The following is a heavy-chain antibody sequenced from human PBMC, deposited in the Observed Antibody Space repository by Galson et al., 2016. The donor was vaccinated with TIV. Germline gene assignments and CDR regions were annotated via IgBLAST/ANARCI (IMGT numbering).Heavy chain of an antibody. D-gene: IGHD3-10*01. CDR2: INPKSGDT. J-gene: IGHJ4*02. CDR1: GYFFIDNY. V-gene: IGHV1-2*02. Sequence: QSGAEVKKPGASVKVSCKASGYFFIDNYIHWMRQAPGQGLEWMGWINPKSGDTHYEYGFQGRLTLTRDTSSGMVYMQLSGLTYDDTVVYYCARAAVEWFGDPLGYFASWGQGTLVRVSS. CDR3: ARAAVEWFGDPLGYFAS.